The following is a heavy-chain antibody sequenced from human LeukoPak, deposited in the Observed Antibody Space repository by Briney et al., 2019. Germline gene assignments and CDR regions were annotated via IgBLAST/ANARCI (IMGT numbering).Heavy chain of an antibody. CDR1: GFTFSSYA. J-gene: IGHJ4*02. Sequence: GGSLRLSCAASGFTFSSYAMHWVRQAPGKGLEWVAVISYDGSNKYYADSVKGRFTISRDNSKNTLYLQMNSLRAEDTAVYYCARGYCGYSYGLYYFDYWGQGTLVTVSS. CDR3: ARGYCGYSYGLYYFDY. CDR2: ISYDGSNK. V-gene: IGHV3-30*04. D-gene: IGHD5-18*01.